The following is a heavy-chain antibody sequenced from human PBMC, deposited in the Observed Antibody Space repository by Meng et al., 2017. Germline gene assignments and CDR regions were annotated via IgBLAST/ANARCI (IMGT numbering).Heavy chain of an antibody. CDR2: ISGDGSIT. Sequence: EVQVVESGGCLVQPGGSLRLSCAGSGFSFNNYWWHWVRQVPGKGLVWVSRISGDGSITNYADSVKGRFTISRDNAKNTLDLQMNSLRPEDTAVYYCLDEAPRSDYWGQGSLVTVSS. J-gene: IGHJ4*02. V-gene: IGHV3-74*01. CDR3: LDEAPRSDY. D-gene: IGHD1-1*01. CDR1: GFSFNNYW.